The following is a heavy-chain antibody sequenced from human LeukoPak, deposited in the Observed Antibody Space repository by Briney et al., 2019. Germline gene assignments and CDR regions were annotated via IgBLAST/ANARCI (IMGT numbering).Heavy chain of an antibody. CDR1: GFSFGGSW. Sequence: PGGPLRLSCAASGFSFGGSWMTWVRQAPGKGLEWLANIKEDGSVKNYEDSVKGRFTISRDNAKNSLYLHMNSLRAEDTAVYYCARDAGWFRFDYWGQGTLVTVSS. CDR2: IKEDGSVK. J-gene: IGHJ4*02. D-gene: IGHD2-15*01. CDR3: ARDAGWFRFDY. V-gene: IGHV3-7*01.